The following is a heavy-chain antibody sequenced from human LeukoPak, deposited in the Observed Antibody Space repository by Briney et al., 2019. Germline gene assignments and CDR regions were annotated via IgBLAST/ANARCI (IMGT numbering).Heavy chain of an antibody. CDR2: ISYDGSNK. CDR3: SKDQYYYDSSGYYYYDYYYGMDV. V-gene: IGHV3-30*18. J-gene: IGHJ6*02. Sequence: PGRSLRLSCAASGFTFSSYGMHWVRQAPGKGLEWVAVISYDGSNKYYADSVKGRFTISRDNSKNTLYLQMNSLRAEDTAVYFCSKDQYYYDSSGYYYYDYYYGMDVWGQGTTVTVSS. D-gene: IGHD3-22*01. CDR1: GFTFSSYG.